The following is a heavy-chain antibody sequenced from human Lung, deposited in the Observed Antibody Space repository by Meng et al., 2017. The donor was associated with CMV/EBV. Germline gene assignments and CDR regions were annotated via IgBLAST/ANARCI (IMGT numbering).Heavy chain of an antibody. V-gene: IGHV3-30*04. CDR2: ISFEGSNR. CDR3: AKDGLEYNYDYWFEN. Sequence: RISCEASGFTFSNYGIHYLRQTPGKGLEWVAVISFEGSNRYYAESVRGRFTISRDDAKNTVHLQMNGLRPEDTAVYYCAKDGLEYNYDYWFENWGQGTXVTVSS. D-gene: IGHD3/OR15-3a*01. CDR1: GFTFSNYG. J-gene: IGHJ4*02.